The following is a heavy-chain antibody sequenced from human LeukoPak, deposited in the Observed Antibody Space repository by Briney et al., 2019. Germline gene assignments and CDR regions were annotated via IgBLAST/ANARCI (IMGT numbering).Heavy chain of an antibody. D-gene: IGHD1-26*01. Sequence: GGSLRLSCAASGFTFSSYGMSWVRQAPGKGLEWVSVMSGGGGSTYDADSVKGRFTISRDNPKNTLYLQMNSLRAEDTAVYYCAKEYSGNYYYFDYWGQGTLVTVSS. CDR1: GFTFSSYG. J-gene: IGHJ4*02. CDR2: MSGGGGST. V-gene: IGHV3-23*01. CDR3: AKEYSGNYYYFDY.